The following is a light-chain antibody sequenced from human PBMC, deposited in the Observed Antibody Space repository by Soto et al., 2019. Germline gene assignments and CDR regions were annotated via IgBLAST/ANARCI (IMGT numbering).Light chain of an antibody. CDR3: TSYAGANNV. Sequence: QSVLTQPPSASGSPGQSVTISCTGTSSDVGGYNYVSWYQQHPGKVPKLMVYEVNKRPSGVPDRFSGSKSGNTASLTVSGLQADDEADYYCTSYAGANNVFGTGTQLTVL. V-gene: IGLV2-8*01. CDR1: SSDVGGYNY. J-gene: IGLJ1*01. CDR2: EVN.